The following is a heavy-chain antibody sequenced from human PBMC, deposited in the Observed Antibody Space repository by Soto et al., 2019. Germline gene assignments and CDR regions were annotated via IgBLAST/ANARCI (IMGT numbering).Heavy chain of an antibody. D-gene: IGHD2-8*01. CDR3: ARGVSARLLPMVYAIYYMDV. V-gene: IGHV1-8*01. CDR2: MNPNSGNT. CDR1: GYTFTSYD. J-gene: IGHJ6*03. Sequence: ASVKVSCTASGYTFTSYDINWVRQATGQGLEWMGWMNPNSGNTGYAQKFQGRVTMTRNTSISTAYMELSSLRSEDTAVYYCARGVSARLLPMVYAIYYMDVWGKGTTVTVSS.